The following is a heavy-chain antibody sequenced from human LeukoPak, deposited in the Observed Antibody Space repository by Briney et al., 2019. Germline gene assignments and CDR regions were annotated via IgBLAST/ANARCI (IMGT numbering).Heavy chain of an antibody. D-gene: IGHD5-24*01. Sequence: GRSLRLSCAASGFTFSPYAMHWVRQAPGKGLEWVAVISDDGNTKHFADFVMGRFTTSRDNSKNTLYLQINSLRAEDTAVYYCARDPVRRDGYNHLDYWGQGTLVTVSS. CDR1: GFTFSPYA. CDR3: ARDPVRRDGYNHLDY. V-gene: IGHV3-30*04. CDR2: ISDDGNTK. J-gene: IGHJ4*02.